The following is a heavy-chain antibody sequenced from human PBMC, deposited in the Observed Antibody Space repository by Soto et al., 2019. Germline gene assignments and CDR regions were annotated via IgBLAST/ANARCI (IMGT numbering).Heavy chain of an antibody. CDR1: GYSFTSYW. CDR2: IDPSDSYT. Sequence: GESLKISCKGSGYSFTSYWISWVRQMPGKGLEWMGRIDPSDSYTNYSPSFQGHVTISADKSISTAYLQWSSLKASDTAMYYCARLVVVLAANYYYYYGVEGWGQGLTVTVFS. V-gene: IGHV5-10-1*01. J-gene: IGHJ6*02. D-gene: IGHD2-2*01. CDR3: ARLVVVLAANYYYYYGVEG.